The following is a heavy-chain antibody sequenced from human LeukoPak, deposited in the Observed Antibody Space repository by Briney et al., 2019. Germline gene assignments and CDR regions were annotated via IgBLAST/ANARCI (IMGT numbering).Heavy chain of an antibody. CDR1: GGTFSSYA. J-gene: IGHJ1*01. CDR3: AREVRYCSGGSCDVEEVEYFQH. V-gene: IGHV1-69*01. D-gene: IGHD2-15*01. CDR2: IIPIFGTA. Sequence: SVKVSCKASGGTFSSYAIRWVGQAPGQGLEWMGGIIPIFGTANYAQKFQGRVTITADESTSTAYMELSSLRSEDTAVYYCAREVRYCSGGSCDVEEVEYFQHWGQGTLVTVSS.